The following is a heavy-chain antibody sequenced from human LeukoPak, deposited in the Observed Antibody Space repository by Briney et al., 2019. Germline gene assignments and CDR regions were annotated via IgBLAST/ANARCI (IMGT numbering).Heavy chain of an antibody. CDR2: ISHDGSQK. D-gene: IGHD1-1*01. J-gene: IGHJ4*02. V-gene: IGHV3-7*03. Sequence: GGSLRLLCAASGFAFSAYYMSWVRQAPGKGLEWVAGISHDGSQKHYVDSMKGRFTISRDNAKSSLYLQLSSLRAEDTAVYYCATLQNWRFDYWGQGALVAVSS. CDR1: GFAFSAYY. CDR3: ATLQNWRFDY.